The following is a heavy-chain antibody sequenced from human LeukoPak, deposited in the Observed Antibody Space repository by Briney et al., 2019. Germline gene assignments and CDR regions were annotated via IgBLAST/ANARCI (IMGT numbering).Heavy chain of an antibody. V-gene: IGHV3-30*04. Sequence: GRSLRLFCAASGFTFSTYAMHWVRQAPGKGLEWVAVIPYDGSNKYYADSVKGRFTISRDNAKSSLYLQMNSLRAEDTAVYYCARAKRNAFDIWGQGTMVTVSS. CDR2: IPYDGSNK. CDR3: ARAKRNAFDI. J-gene: IGHJ3*02. CDR1: GFTFSTYA.